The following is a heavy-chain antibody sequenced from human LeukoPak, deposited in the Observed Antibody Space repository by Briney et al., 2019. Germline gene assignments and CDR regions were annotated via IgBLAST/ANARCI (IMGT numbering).Heavy chain of an antibody. CDR2: ISSSSYI. J-gene: IGHJ4*02. V-gene: IGHV3-21*04. CDR3: AKLDGDGYNYFKGLFDY. D-gene: IGHD5-24*01. Sequence: KTGGSLRLSCAASGFTFSSYSMNWVRQAPGKGLEWVSSISSSSYIYYADSVKGRFTISRDNSKNTLYLQMNSLRAEDTAVYYCAKLDGDGYNYFKGLFDYWGQGTLVTVSS. CDR1: GFTFSSYS.